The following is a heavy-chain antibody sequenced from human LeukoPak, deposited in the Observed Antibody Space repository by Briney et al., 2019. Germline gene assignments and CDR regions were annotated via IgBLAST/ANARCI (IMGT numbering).Heavy chain of an antibody. D-gene: IGHD3-3*01. V-gene: IGHV3-23*01. CDR1: GGSFSDYL. CDR3: AKDTRTISCLDY. CDR2: ISDVGGST. Sequence: PSETLSLTCAVYGGSFSDYLWSWIRQPPGKGLEWVSAISDVGGSTYYADSVKGRFTISRDNSKNTLFLQMNSLRAEDTAVYYCAKDTRTISCLDYWGQGTLVTVSS. J-gene: IGHJ4*02.